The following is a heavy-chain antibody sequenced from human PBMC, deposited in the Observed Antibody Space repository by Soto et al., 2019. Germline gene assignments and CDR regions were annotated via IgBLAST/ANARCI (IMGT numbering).Heavy chain of an antibody. CDR1: GFSFRTYG. V-gene: IGHV3-33*01. CDR2: IWYDGSNQ. Sequence: QVQLVESGGGVVQPEGSLRLSCAASGFSFRTYGMHWVRQAPGKGLEWVAIIWYDGSNQYYADSVKGRFTDSRDNSKNTMYLQMNSLRGEDTAVYYSVRDFGHAFGFYKYFNDWGQGTLVTVSS. D-gene: IGHD1-1*01. CDR3: VRDFGHAFGFYKYFND. J-gene: IGHJ1*01.